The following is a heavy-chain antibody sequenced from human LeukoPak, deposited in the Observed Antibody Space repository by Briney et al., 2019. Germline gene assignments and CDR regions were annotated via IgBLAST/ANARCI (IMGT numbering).Heavy chain of an antibody. CDR1: GFTFSSYG. CDR2: ISGSGGST. Sequence: PGGSLRLSCAASGFTFSSYGMSWVRQAPGKGLEWVSAISGSGGSTYYADSVKGRFTISRDNSKNTLYLQMNSLRAEDTAVYYCAKDQDIVLVVVRHSPPFDYWGQGTLVTVSS. CDR3: AKDQDIVLVVVRHSPPFDY. V-gene: IGHV3-23*01. J-gene: IGHJ4*02. D-gene: IGHD2-8*02.